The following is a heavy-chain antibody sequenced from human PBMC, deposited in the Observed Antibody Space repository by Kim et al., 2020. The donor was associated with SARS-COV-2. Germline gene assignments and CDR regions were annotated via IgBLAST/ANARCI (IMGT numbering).Heavy chain of an antibody. D-gene: IGHD1-1*01. CDR1: GFTFSGSA. J-gene: IGHJ3*02. V-gene: IGHV3-73*01. Sequence: GGSLRLSCAASGFTFSGSAMHWVRQASGKGLEWVGRIRSKANSYATAYAASVKGRFTISRDDSKNTAYLQMNNLKTEDTAVYYCTSVPGTTLAFWDASDIWGQGTMVTVSS. CDR2: IRSKANSYAT. CDR3: TSVPGTTLAFWDASDI.